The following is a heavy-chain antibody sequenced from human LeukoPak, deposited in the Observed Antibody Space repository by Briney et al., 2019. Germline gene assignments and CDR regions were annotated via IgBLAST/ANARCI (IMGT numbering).Heavy chain of an antibody. CDR1: GFTFSSYS. D-gene: IGHD3-16*01. Sequence: PGGSLRLSCAAYGFTFSSYSMNWVRQAPGKGLEWVSSISSSSSYIYYADSVKGRFTISRDNAMNSLYLQMNSLRVEDTAVYYCARVLMITFGGFNGGEGTMVTVSS. CDR3: ARVLMITFGGFN. CDR2: ISSSSSYI. V-gene: IGHV3-21*01. J-gene: IGHJ3*01.